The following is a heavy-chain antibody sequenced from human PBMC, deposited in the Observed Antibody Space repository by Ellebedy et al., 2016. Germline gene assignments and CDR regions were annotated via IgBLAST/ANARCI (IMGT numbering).Heavy chain of an antibody. Sequence: GGSLRLXXAASGFSFSTYWMSWVRQAPGKGLEWVANIKQDGSEKNYVDSVKGRFTISRDNAKKSLYLQMNSLTAEDTAVYYCAKGRYSGYGPPDYWGQGTLVTVSS. J-gene: IGHJ4*02. CDR2: IKQDGSEK. CDR3: AKGRYSGYGPPDY. CDR1: GFSFSTYW. V-gene: IGHV3-7*01. D-gene: IGHD5-12*01.